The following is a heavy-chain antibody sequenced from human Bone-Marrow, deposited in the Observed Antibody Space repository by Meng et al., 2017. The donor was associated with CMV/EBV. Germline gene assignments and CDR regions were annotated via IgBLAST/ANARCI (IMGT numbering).Heavy chain of an antibody. CDR2: ISYDGSNK. Sequence: GESLKISCSASGVTFSNYVMHWVRQAPGKGLEWLTVISYDGSNKHYADSVKGRFTISRDNSKNTLFLQMYSLRTEDTAVYYCAREGTYCSGGSCYRAYYYGMDVWGQGTTVTVSS. CDR3: AREGTYCSGGSCYRAYYYGMDV. CDR1: GVTFSNYV. D-gene: IGHD2-15*01. V-gene: IGHV3-30-3*01. J-gene: IGHJ6*02.